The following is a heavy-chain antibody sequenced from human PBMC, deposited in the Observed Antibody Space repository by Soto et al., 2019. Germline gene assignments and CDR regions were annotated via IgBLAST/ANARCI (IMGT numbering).Heavy chain of an antibody. CDR1: GFTFSSYS. CDR3: ARPPGGSSWQNYYYYYYMDV. J-gene: IGHJ6*03. D-gene: IGHD6-13*01. CDR2: ISSSSSTI. Sequence: EVQLVESGGGLVQPGGSLRLSCAASGFTFSSYSMNWVRQAPGKGLEWVSYISSSSSTIYYADSVKGRFTISRDNAKNSLYLQMNSPRAEDTAVYYCARPPGGSSWQNYYYYYYMDVWGKGTTVTVSS. V-gene: IGHV3-48*01.